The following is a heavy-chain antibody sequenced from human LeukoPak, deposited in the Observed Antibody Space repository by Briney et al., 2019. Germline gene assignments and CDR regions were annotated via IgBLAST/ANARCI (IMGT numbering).Heavy chain of an antibody. CDR1: GFTSDDYG. CDR2: INWNGGST. CDR3: GRVGLDYRPYYFDY. Sequence: PRGSLRLSCAASGFTSDDYGMSWVRQAPGKGLEWVSAINWNGGSTGYADSVKGRFTISRANAKNSLYLQMNSLRAEYSDLYYFGRVGLDYRPYYFDYWGQGTLVTVSS. D-gene: IGHD4-11*01. J-gene: IGHJ4*02. V-gene: IGHV3-20*04.